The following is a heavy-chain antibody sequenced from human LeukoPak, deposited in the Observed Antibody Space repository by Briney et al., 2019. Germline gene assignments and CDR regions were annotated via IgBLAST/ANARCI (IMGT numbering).Heavy chain of an antibody. D-gene: IGHD3-10*01. J-gene: IGHJ4*02. V-gene: IGHV5-51*01. CDR3: ARRGSGVDY. CDR2: IYPGDSDT. Sequence: PGESLEICCEGSGSIFATYWIGGGRQVRGRGLEWVGIIYPGDSDTRYSPSFQGQVTISADKSISTAYLQWNSLKASDTAMYYCARRGSGVDYWGQGTLVTVSS. CDR1: GSIFATYW.